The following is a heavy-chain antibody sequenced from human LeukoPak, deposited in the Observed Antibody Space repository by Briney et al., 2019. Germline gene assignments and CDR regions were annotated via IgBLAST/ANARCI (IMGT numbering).Heavy chain of an antibody. CDR3: LRGDRRDY. CDR2: ISSSGSTI. Sequence: GGPVRLPCAPSGFPFSAHYVMCTPQARGRGREWVSYISSSGSTIYYADSVKGRFTISRENAKDSLYLQMNSLRVEDTAVYYCLRGDRRDYWGQGTLVTVSS. J-gene: IGHJ4*02. CDR1: GFPFSAHY. V-gene: IGHV3-11*04.